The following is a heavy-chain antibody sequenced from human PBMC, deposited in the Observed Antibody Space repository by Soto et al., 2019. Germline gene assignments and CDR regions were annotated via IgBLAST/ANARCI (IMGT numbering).Heavy chain of an antibody. CDR2: ISGSGGST. J-gene: IGHJ3*02. Sequence: PGGSLRLSCAASGFTFSSYAMSWVRQAPGKGLEWVSAISGSGGSTYYADSVKGRFTISRDNSKNTLYLQMNSLRAEDTAVYYCAKDRVPYNWNYYAFDIWGQGTMVTVSS. V-gene: IGHV3-23*01. CDR3: AKDRVPYNWNYYAFDI. D-gene: IGHD1-7*01. CDR1: GFTFSSYA.